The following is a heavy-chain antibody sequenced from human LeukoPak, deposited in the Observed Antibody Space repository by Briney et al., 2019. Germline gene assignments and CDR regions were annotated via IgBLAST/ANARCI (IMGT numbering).Heavy chain of an antibody. CDR2: IYYSGST. D-gene: IGHD5-24*01. V-gene: IGHV4-59*08. CDR1: GDSISSYY. J-gene: IGHJ3*02. CDR3: ARRWLQLGAFEI. Sequence: TSETLSLTCTVSGDSISSYYCSWIRQPPGKGLEWIGYIYYSGSTNYNPSLKSRVTISVDTPKNQFSLKLSSVTAADTAVYYCARRWLQLGAFEIWGQGTMVTVSS.